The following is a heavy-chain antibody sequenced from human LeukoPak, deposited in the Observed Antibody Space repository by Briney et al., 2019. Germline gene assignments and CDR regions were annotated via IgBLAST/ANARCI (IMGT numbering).Heavy chain of an antibody. V-gene: IGHV3-53*01. D-gene: IGHD3-10*01. CDR2: IYSGGRT. Sequence: GGSLRLSCAASGFTFSNYAMSWVRQAPGKGLEWVSLIYSGGRTYYADSVKGRFTISRDNSKNTLYLQMNSLRAEDTAVYYCARDRGFGELSLAYWGQGTLVTVSS. CDR3: ARDRGFGELSLAY. CDR1: GFTFSNYA. J-gene: IGHJ4*02.